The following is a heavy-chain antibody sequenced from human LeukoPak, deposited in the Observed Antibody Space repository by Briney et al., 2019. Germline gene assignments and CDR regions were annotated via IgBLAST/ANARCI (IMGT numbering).Heavy chain of an antibody. Sequence: AGGSLRLSCAASGFTFSSYWMSWVRQAPGKGLEWVANIKQDGSEKYYVDSVKGRFTISRDNAKNSLYLQMNSLRAEDTAVYYCARSSSWYLGGWFDPWGQGTLVTVSS. CDR3: ARSSSWYLGGWFDP. J-gene: IGHJ5*02. D-gene: IGHD6-13*01. V-gene: IGHV3-7*01. CDR2: IKQDGSEK. CDR1: GFTFSSYW.